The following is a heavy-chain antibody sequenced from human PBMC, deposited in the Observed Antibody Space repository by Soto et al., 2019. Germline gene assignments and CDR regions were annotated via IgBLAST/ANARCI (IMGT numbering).Heavy chain of an antibody. Sequence: VKVCCNASGGRLSTNPIIWVRQAPGQGLEWMGGTGSGTGPGNHAQKFQGRLAVTADKSTSTVYMELTNLSSEDTAVYYCARRDSGGFYRFFDSWGQGTLVTVSS. D-gene: IGHD2-15*01. CDR2: TGSGTGPG. CDR1: GGRLSTNP. CDR3: ARRDSGGFYRFFDS. V-gene: IGHV1-69*06. J-gene: IGHJ4*02.